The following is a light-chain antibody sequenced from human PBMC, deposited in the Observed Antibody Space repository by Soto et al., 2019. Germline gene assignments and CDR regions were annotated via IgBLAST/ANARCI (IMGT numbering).Light chain of an antibody. CDR2: ATS. Sequence: ERVMTQSPATLSASPGESVTLSCRASQTVSSNLAWYQHKPGQAPRLLIYATSTRAPGVSARFSGSGSGSGTEFTLTVSSLQSEDFAVYYCQQYKNWPQVSFGPGTKVEIK. V-gene: IGKV3-15*01. J-gene: IGKJ3*01. CDR3: QQYKNWPQVS. CDR1: QTVSSN.